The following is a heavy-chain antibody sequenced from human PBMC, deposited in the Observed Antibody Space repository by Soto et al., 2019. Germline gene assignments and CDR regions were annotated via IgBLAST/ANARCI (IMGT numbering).Heavy chain of an antibody. D-gene: IGHD5-12*01. V-gene: IGHV1-69*02. CDR3: ARGGEMATIDY. Sequence: QVQLVQSGAEVKKPGSSVKVSCKASGGTFSSYTISWVRQAPGQGLEWMGRIIPILGIANYAQKFRGRVTITADKSTSTAYMELSSLRSEDTAVYYCARGGEMATIDYWGQGTLVTVSS. J-gene: IGHJ4*02. CDR1: GGTFSSYT. CDR2: IIPILGIA.